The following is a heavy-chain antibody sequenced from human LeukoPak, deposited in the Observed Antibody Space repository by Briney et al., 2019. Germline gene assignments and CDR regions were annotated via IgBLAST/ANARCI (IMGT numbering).Heavy chain of an antibody. CDR2: ISYDGSNK. Sequence: GVSLRLSCAASGFTFSSYGMHWVRQAPGKGLEWVAVISYDGSNKYYADSVKGRFTISRDNSKNTLYLQMNSLRAEDTAVYYCAKDYYGSGSYYNPWHYYYGMDVWGQGTTVTVSS. D-gene: IGHD3-10*01. J-gene: IGHJ6*02. V-gene: IGHV3-30*18. CDR3: AKDYYGSGSYYNPWHYYYGMDV. CDR1: GFTFSSYG.